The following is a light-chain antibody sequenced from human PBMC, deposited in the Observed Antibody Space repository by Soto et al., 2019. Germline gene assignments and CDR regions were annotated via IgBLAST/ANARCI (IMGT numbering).Light chain of an antibody. CDR3: SSYTTSSTPSYV. Sequence: QSALAQPASVSGSPGQSITISCSGSSIDVGDNNYVSWYQHHPGKAPKLIIYEVSNRPSGVSNRFSGSGSDNTASLTISGLLPDDEADYYCSSYTTSSTPSYVFGTGTKLTVL. CDR2: EVS. J-gene: IGLJ1*01. V-gene: IGLV2-14*01. CDR1: SIDVGDNNY.